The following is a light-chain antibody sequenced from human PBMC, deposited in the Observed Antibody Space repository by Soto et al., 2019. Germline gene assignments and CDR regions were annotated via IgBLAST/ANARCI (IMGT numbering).Light chain of an antibody. CDR1: QTVSSNC. J-gene: IGKJ2*01. CDR3: HHYGTSPVT. Sequence: EIVLTQSPGTLSLSPGERATLSCRASQTVSSNCLAWYQQKPGLAPRLLVFGASSRATGIPDRFRGSGSGTDFTLTISRLEPEDFAVYYCHHYGTSPVTFGRGTKLEIK. V-gene: IGKV3-20*01. CDR2: GAS.